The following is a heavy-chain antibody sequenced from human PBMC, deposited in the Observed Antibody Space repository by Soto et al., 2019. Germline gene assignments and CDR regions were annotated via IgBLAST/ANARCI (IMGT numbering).Heavy chain of an antibody. CDR1: GYTFTSYG. V-gene: IGHV1-18*01. Sequence: GASVKVSCKASGYTFTSYGISWVRQAPGQGLEWMGWISAYNGNTNYAQKLQGRVTMTTDTSTSTAYMELRSLSFDDTAVYYCARDSGYCSGGSCYSGDAFDIWGQGTMVTVSS. CDR2: ISAYNGNT. D-gene: IGHD2-15*01. J-gene: IGHJ3*02. CDR3: ARDSGYCSGGSCYSGDAFDI.